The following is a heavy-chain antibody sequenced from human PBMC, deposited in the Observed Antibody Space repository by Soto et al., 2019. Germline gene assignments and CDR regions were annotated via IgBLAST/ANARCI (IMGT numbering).Heavy chain of an antibody. Sequence: ASVKVSCKVSGYTLTELSMHWVRQAPGKGLEWMGGFDPEDGETIYAQKFQGRVTMTEDTSTDTAYMELSSLRSEDTAVYYCATVSSAAMAHLFDYWGQGTLVTSPQ. V-gene: IGHV1-24*01. CDR1: GYTLTELS. J-gene: IGHJ4*02. CDR2: FDPEDGET. D-gene: IGHD2-2*01. CDR3: ATVSSAAMAHLFDY.